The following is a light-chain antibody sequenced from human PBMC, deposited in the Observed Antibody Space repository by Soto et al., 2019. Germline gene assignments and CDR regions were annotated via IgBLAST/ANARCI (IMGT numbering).Light chain of an antibody. Sequence: EIVMTQSPDSLAVSLGERATINCKSSQSILYSSNNKSYLAWYQQRPGQSPKLLIYWASTRESGVPDRFSGSGSGADFTLTISSLQAEDVAVYYCQQYYSIPRTFGQGTKVDIK. V-gene: IGKV4-1*01. J-gene: IGKJ1*01. CDR2: WAS. CDR3: QQYYSIPRT. CDR1: QSILYSSNNKSY.